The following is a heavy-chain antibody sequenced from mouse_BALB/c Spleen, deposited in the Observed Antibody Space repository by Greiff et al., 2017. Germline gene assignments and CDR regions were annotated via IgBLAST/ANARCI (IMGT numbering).Heavy chain of an antibody. V-gene: IGHV1-69*02. CDR2: IDPSDSET. Sequence: VQLQQPGAELVKPGAPVKLSCKASGYTFTSYWMNWVKQRPGRGLEWIGRIDPSDSETHYNQKFKDKATLTVDKSSSTAYIQLSSLTSEDSAVYYCARRVYDYDMDYWGQGTSVTVSS. CDR1: GYTFTSYW. D-gene: IGHD2-4*01. CDR3: ARRVYDYDMDY. J-gene: IGHJ4*01.